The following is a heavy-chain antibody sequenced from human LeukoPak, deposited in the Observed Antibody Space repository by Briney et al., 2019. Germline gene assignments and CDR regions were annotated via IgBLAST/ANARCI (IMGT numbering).Heavy chain of an antibody. CDR3: ALRGGAVAVRY. V-gene: IGHV4-34*01. CDR1: GGSFSGYY. CDR2: INHSGST. J-gene: IGHJ4*02. Sequence: SETLSLTCAVYGGSFSGYYWSWIRQPPGKGLEWIGEINHSGSTNYNPSLKSRVTISVDTPKNQFSLKLSSVTAADTAVYYCALRGGAVAVRYWGQGTLVTVSS. D-gene: IGHD6-19*01.